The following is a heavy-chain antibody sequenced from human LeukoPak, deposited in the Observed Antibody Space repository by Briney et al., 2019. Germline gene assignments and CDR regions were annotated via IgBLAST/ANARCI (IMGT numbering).Heavy chain of an antibody. Sequence: GGSLRLSCAASGFTFSDLRMNWVRQAPGKGLDCVSSISTTSTYIYYADSVRGRFTISRDNAKNLLYLQMSSLRAEDTAVYYCARGGIYSKAFDYWGQGALVTVSS. D-gene: IGHD4-11*01. CDR2: ISTTSTYI. J-gene: IGHJ4*02. V-gene: IGHV3-21*01. CDR3: ARGGIYSKAFDY. CDR1: GFTFSDLR.